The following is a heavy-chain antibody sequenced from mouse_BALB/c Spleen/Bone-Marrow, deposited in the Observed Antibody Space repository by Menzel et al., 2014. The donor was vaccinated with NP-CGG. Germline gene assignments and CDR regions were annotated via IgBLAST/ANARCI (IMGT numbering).Heavy chain of an antibody. CDR2: INPDSRTI. D-gene: IGHD2-3*01. CDR1: GFDFSGFW. CDR3: ARLGYYGGFAY. J-gene: IGHJ3*01. Sequence: EVQLQQSGGGLVQPGRSLKISCAASGFDFSGFWMGWVRLAPGKGLEWIGEINPDSRTINYSPFLKDRFIISRDNAKNTLYPYMSKVRSEDTALHYCARLGYYGGFAYWGQGTLVTVSA. V-gene: IGHV4-1*02.